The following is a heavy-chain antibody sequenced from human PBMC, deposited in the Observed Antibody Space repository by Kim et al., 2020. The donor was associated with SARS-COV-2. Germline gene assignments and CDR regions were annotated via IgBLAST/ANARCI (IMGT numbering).Heavy chain of an antibody. D-gene: IGHD2-15*01. Sequence: SETLSLTCAVYGGSFSGYYWSWIRQPPGKGLEWIGEINHSGSTNYNPSLKSRVTISVDTSKNQFSLKLSSVTAADTAVYYCARGSGGSRGVDPWGQGTLVTVSS. CDR3: ARGSGGSRGVDP. V-gene: IGHV4-34*01. CDR1: GGSFSGYY. J-gene: IGHJ5*02. CDR2: INHSGST.